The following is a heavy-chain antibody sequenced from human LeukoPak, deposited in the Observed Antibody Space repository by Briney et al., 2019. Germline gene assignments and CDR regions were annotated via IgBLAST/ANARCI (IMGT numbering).Heavy chain of an antibody. CDR1: GGTFSSYA. V-gene: IGHV1-69*13. CDR2: IIPIFGTA. CDR3: ARTCSSTSCHDAFDI. J-gene: IGHJ3*02. D-gene: IGHD2-2*01. Sequence: ASVKVSCKASGGTFSSYAISWVRQAPGQGLEWMGGIIPIFGTANYAQKFQGRVTITADESTSTAYMELSSLRSEDTAVYYCARTCSSTSCHDAFDIWGQGTIVTVSS.